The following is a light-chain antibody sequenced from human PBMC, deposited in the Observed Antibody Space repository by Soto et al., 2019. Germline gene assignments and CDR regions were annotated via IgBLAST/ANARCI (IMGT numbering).Light chain of an antibody. J-gene: IGKJ3*01. CDR3: QQYGSSPRFT. CDR2: GAS. Sequence: EIVLTQSPGTLSLSPGERATLSCRASQSVSSSYLAWYQQKPGQAPRLLIYGASSRATGIPDRFSGSGSGKDFTLTMSRLEPEDYAVYYCQQYGSSPRFTFGPGTKVYIQ. V-gene: IGKV3-20*01. CDR1: QSVSSSY.